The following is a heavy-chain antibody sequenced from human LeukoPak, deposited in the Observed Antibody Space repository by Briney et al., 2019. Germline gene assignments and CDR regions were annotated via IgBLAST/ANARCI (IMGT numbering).Heavy chain of an antibody. CDR1: GFTFSSYG. D-gene: IGHD3-10*01. CDR2: IGYDGSNK. J-gene: IGHJ4*02. CDR3: ANDLRFGELLPDY. V-gene: IGHV3-30*02. Sequence: GGSLRLSCAASGFTFSSYGMHWVRQAPGKGLEWVAFIGYDGSNKYYADSVKGRFTISRDNSKNTLYLQMNSLRAEDTAVYYCANDLRFGELLPDYWGQGTLVTVSS.